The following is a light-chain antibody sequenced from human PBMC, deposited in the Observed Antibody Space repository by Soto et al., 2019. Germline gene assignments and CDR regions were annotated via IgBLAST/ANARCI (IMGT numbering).Light chain of an antibody. CDR1: SIDVGAYDY. V-gene: IGLV2-8*01. CDR3: SSFAGSNNFPYV. CDR2: EIN. Sequence: QSALAQPPSASGSPGQSVTISCTGTSIDVGAYDYVSWYQQHPGKAPKLMIYEINKRPSGVPDRFSGSKSGNTASLTVSGLQAEDEADYYCSSFAGSNNFPYVFXTGTKVTVL. J-gene: IGLJ1*01.